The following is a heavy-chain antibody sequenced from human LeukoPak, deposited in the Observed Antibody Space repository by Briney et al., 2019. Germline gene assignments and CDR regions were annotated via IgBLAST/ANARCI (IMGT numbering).Heavy chain of an antibody. Sequence: PGGSLRLSCAASGFTFSTYWMHWVRQAPGKGLEWVANINKDGSEANYVDSVKGRFTISRDNAKNSLYLQMSGLRGEDTAVYYCAREFSSGWYEDWFDPWGQGTLVTVSS. D-gene: IGHD6-19*01. CDR3: AREFSSGWYEDWFDP. CDR1: GFTFSTYW. CDR2: INKDGSEA. J-gene: IGHJ5*02. V-gene: IGHV3-7*05.